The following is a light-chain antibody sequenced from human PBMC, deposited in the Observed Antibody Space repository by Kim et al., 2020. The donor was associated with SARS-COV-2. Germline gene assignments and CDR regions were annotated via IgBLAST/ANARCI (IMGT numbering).Light chain of an antibody. J-gene: IGLJ2*01. V-gene: IGLV2-14*03. CDR2: DVN. CDR3: NSYTTSSTLV. CDR1: DSDIAAYNY. Sequence: QSALSQPASVSGSPGQSITISCTGTDSDIAAYNYVSWYQQHPDKAPNLLIYDVNKRPSGVSARFSGFKSGNTASLIISGLLPEDEADYYCNSYTTSSTLVFGGGTQLTVL.